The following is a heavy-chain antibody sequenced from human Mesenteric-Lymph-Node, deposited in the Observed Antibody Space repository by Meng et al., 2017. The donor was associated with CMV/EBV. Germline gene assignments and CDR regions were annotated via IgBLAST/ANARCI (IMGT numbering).Heavy chain of an antibody. V-gene: IGHV1-69*02. Sequence: QVQLVQSGAEVKKPGSSVKVSCKATRGTFSSYTISWVRQAPGQGLEWMGRIIPILGIANYAQKFQGRVTITADKSTSTAYMELSSLRSEDTAVYYRAGGIAAAGSRWFDPWGQGTLVTVSS. CDR1: RGTFSSYT. CDR3: AGGIAAAGSRWFDP. D-gene: IGHD6-13*01. CDR2: IIPILGIA. J-gene: IGHJ5*02.